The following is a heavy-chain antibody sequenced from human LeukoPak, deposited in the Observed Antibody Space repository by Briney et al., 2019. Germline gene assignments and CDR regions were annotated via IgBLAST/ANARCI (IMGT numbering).Heavy chain of an antibody. V-gene: IGHV3-9*01. D-gene: IGHD5-12*01. CDR2: IIWNSDII. CDR1: GCEFDNYA. J-gene: IGHJ5*02. Sequence: GGSLRLSCAAPGCEFDNYAMHWVRQAPGKGLEWVSSIIWNSDIIAYVDSVKGRFTISRDNAKNSVYLQMNSLRAEDTAVYYCARDLYSGYAQNWGWFDPWGQGTLVTVSS. CDR3: ARDLYSGYAQNWGWFDP.